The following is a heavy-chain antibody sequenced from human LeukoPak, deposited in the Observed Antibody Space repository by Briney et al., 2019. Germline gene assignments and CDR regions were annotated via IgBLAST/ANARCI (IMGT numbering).Heavy chain of an antibody. CDR3: ARAKYYYDSSGYCD. CDR2: INWNGGST. V-gene: IGHV3-20*04. J-gene: IGHJ4*02. Sequence: GGSLRLSCAASGSTFDDYGMSWVRQAPGKGLEWVSGINWNGGSTGYADSVKGRFTISRDNAKNSLYLQMNSLRAEDTPLYYCARAKYYYDSSGYCDWGQGTLVTVSS. CDR1: GSTFDDYG. D-gene: IGHD3-22*01.